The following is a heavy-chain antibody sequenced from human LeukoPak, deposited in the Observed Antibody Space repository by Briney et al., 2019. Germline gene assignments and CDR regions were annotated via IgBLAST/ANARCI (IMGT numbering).Heavy chain of an antibody. CDR3: ARGDDYGDYWGLY. CDR2: ISTYNGNT. V-gene: IGHV1-18*01. Sequence: ASVKVSCKASGYTFIKYGITWVRQAHGQGLECMGWISTYNGNTNYAQKLQGRVTMTTDTSTSTAYMELRSLISDDAAVYYCARGDDYGDYWGLYWGQGTLVTVSS. D-gene: IGHD4-17*01. CDR1: GYTFIKYG. J-gene: IGHJ4*02.